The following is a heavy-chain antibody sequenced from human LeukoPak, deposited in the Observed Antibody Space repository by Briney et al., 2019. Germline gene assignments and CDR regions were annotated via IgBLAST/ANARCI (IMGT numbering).Heavy chain of an antibody. CDR2: IYTSGST. J-gene: IGHJ4*02. CDR1: GGSISSSSYY. V-gene: IGHV4-61*02. Sequence: PSETLSLTCTVSGGSISSSSYYWSWIRQPAGKGLEWIGRIYTSGSTNYNPSLKSRVTMSVDTSKNQFSLKLSSVTAADTAVYYCTRGEENFDYWGQGTLVTVSS. CDR3: TRGEENFDY. D-gene: IGHD5-12*01.